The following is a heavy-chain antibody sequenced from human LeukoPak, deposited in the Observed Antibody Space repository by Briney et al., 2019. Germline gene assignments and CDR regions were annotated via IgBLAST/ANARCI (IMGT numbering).Heavy chain of an antibody. Sequence: ASVQVSCKASGYTFTDYYMHWVRQAPGQGLEWMGWINSNSGGTNYAQKFQDRVTMTSDTSISTAYMELSRLRSDDTAVYYCASKGAGYCRSTNCQGAFDIWGQGTMVSVSS. V-gene: IGHV1-2*02. D-gene: IGHD2-2*01. J-gene: IGHJ3*02. CDR1: GYTFTDYY. CDR3: ASKGAGYCRSTNCQGAFDI. CDR2: INSNSGGT.